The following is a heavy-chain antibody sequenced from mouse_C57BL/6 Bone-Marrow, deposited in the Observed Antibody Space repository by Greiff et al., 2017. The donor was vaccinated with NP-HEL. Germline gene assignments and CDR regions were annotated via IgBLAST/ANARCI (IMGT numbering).Heavy chain of an antibody. Sequence: EVKLQESGAELVRPGASVKLSCTASGFNIKDDYMHWVKQRPEQGLEWIGWIDPENGDTEYASKFQGKATITADTSSNTAYLQLSSLTSEDTAVYYCTTWPSPMDYWGQGTSVTVSS. J-gene: IGHJ4*01. CDR3: TTWPSPMDY. V-gene: IGHV14-4*01. CDR1: GFNIKDDY. CDR2: IDPENGDT.